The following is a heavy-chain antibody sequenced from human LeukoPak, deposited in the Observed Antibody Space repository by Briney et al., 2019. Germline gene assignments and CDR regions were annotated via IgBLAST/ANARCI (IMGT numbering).Heavy chain of an antibody. J-gene: IGHJ6*03. Sequence: ASVKVSCKASGGTFSSYAISWVRQAPGQGLEWMGGIIPIFGTANYAQKFQGRVTITADKSTSTAYMEVSSLRYEDTAVYYCARRAVDNSYYYYMDVWGKGTTGTVSS. CDR1: GGTFSSYA. CDR2: IIPIFGTA. V-gene: IGHV1-69*06. D-gene: IGHD6-19*01. CDR3: ARRAVDNSYYYYMDV.